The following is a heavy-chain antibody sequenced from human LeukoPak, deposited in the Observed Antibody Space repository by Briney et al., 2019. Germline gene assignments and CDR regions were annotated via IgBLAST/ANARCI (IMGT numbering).Heavy chain of an antibody. Sequence: GGSLRLSCAASGFTFSSYSMNWVRQAPGKGLEWVSCISSSSSYIYYADSVKGRFTISRDNAKNSLYLQMNRMRAEETAVYYCARAHNWKYGSFDFWGQGPLVTVSS. CDR2: ISSSSSYI. V-gene: IGHV3-21*01. CDR3: ARAHNWKYGSFDF. D-gene: IGHD1-7*01. J-gene: IGHJ4*02. CDR1: GFTFSSYS.